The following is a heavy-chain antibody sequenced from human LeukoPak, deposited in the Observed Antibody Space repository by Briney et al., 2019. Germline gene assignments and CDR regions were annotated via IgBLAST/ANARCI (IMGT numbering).Heavy chain of an antibody. D-gene: IGHD5-24*01. CDR3: ARARETATNHNADT. CDR2: INSDGTST. Sequence: GGSLRLSCAASGFTFSSYWMHWVRQAPGKGLVWVLRINSDGTSTSYADSVKGRFTISRDNAKNTLYLQMNSLRAEDTAVYYCARARETATNHNADTWGQGTLVTVSS. V-gene: IGHV3-74*01. J-gene: IGHJ5*02. CDR1: GFTFSSYW.